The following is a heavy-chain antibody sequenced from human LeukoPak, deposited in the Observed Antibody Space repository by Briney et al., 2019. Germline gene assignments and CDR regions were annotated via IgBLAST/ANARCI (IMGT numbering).Heavy chain of an antibody. J-gene: IGHJ4*02. D-gene: IGHD6-13*01. CDR3: AKGWQQLSSYPFDY. CDR2: ISGSGGST. CDR1: GFTFSSYA. Sequence: PGGSLRLSCAASGFTFSSYAMSWVRQAPGKGLEWVSAISGSGGSTYYADSVKGRFTISRDNSKNTLYLQTNSLRAEDTAVYYCAKGWQQLSSYPFDYWGQGTLVTVSS. V-gene: IGHV3-23*01.